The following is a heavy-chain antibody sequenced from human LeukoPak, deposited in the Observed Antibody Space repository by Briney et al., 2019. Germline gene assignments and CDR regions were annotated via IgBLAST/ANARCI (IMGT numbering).Heavy chain of an antibody. Sequence: GRSLRLSCAASGFTFSSYGMHWVRQAPGKGLEWVAVIWYDGSNKYYADSVKGRFTISRDNSKNTLYLQMNSLRAEDTAVYYCAKDRVDYSNWFDPWGQGTLVTVSS. CDR1: GFTFSSYG. D-gene: IGHD4-11*01. J-gene: IGHJ5*02. CDR2: IWYDGSNK. V-gene: IGHV3-33*06. CDR3: AKDRVDYSNWFDP.